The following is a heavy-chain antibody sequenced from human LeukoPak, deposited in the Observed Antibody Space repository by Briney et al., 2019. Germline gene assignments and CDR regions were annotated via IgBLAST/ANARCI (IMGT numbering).Heavy chain of an antibody. D-gene: IGHD4-17*01. Sequence: GGSLRLSCAASGFTFSSYAMSWVRQAPGKGLEWVSGVSDSGGSTYYADSVKGRFTIFRDNSKNTLYLQISSLRVEDTAVYYCAKTGRDYGDFFYFDYWGQGTLVTVSS. CDR2: VSDSGGST. CDR1: GFTFSSYA. CDR3: AKTGRDYGDFFYFDY. J-gene: IGHJ4*02. V-gene: IGHV3-23*01.